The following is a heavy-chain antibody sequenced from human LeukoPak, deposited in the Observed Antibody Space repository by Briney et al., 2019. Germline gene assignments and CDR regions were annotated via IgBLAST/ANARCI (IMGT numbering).Heavy chain of an antibody. V-gene: IGHV3-30*03. Sequence: GGSLRLSCAASGFTFSSYGMHWVRQAPGKGLEWVAVISYDGSNKYYADSVKGRFTISRDNSKNTLYLQMNSLRAEDTAVYYCAREHLLPIVNAFDIWGQGTMVTVSS. D-gene: IGHD1-26*01. CDR2: ISYDGSNK. CDR1: GFTFSSYG. J-gene: IGHJ3*02. CDR3: AREHLLPIVNAFDI.